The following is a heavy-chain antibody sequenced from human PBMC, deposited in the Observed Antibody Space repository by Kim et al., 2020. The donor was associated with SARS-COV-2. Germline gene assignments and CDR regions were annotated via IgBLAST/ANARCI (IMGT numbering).Heavy chain of an antibody. Sequence: LSLTCVASGFTFSSYGMNWVRQAPGEGLEWVSSISSTRGHRNYADTVEGRFTISRDNAKNSLYLQMSGLGAEDTAIYYCARARYYGSGSSDAFDIWGQGTMVTVSS. V-gene: IGHV3-21*01. CDR3: ARARYYGSGSSDAFDI. D-gene: IGHD3-10*01. CDR1: GFTFSSYG. J-gene: IGHJ3*02. CDR2: ISSTRGHR.